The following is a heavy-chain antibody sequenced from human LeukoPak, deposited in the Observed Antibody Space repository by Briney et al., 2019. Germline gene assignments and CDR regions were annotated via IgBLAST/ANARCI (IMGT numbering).Heavy chain of an antibody. CDR2: ISVYNGNT. CDR3: ARDRGDSYGWAFVFDI. J-gene: IGHJ3*02. Sequence: ASVKVSCKASGYTFTSFGISWVRQAPGQGLEWMGWISVYNGNTNYAQNLQDRVTMTTGTSTSTAYTELRSLRSDDTAVYYCARDRGDSYGWAFVFDIWGQGTMVTVSS. D-gene: IGHD5-18*01. CDR1: GYTFTSFG. V-gene: IGHV1-18*01.